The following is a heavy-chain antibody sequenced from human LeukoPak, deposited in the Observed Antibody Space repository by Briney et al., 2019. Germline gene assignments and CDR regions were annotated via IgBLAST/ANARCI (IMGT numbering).Heavy chain of an antibody. V-gene: IGHV3-15*01. D-gene: IGHD5-18*01. Sequence: PGGSLRLSCAASGVTLSDAWMSWVRQAPGKGLEWVGRNKKKTDGGTPDYAAPVKGRFTISRDDSQNTLYLQMNSLMTEDTAVYYCATEGYTYGYHSFDIWGQGTMVTVSS. J-gene: IGHJ3*02. CDR3: ATEGYTYGYHSFDI. CDR1: GVTLSDAW. CDR2: NKKKTDGGTP.